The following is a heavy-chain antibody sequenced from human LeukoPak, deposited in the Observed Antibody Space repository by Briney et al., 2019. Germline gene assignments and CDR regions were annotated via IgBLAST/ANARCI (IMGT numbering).Heavy chain of an antibody. J-gene: IGHJ4*02. D-gene: IGHD2-2*01. CDR3: ARVACKTSCSNGVYLDY. CDR1: GFTFSSYE. CDR2: LPLEGRDN. V-gene: IGHV3-30*01. Sequence: HPGRSLRLSCAASGFTFSSYEMHWVRQPPGKGIGWGVLLPLEGRDNSSADSVKGRFTISRDNSKNTLYLQMTSLRAEDTAVYYCARVACKTSCSNGVYLDYWGQGTLVTVSS.